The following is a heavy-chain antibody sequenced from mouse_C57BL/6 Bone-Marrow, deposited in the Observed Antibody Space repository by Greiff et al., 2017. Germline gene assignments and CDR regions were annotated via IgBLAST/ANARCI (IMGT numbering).Heavy chain of an antibody. CDR3: SRQVTTVLATKYFDV. J-gene: IGHJ1*03. D-gene: IGHD1-1*01. CDR2: ISGGGGNT. Sequence: VQLKESGGGLVKPGGSLKLSCAASGFTFSSYTMSWVRQTPEKRLQWVAAISGGGGNTYYPASVTGRFTISRDNDKNILYLQMSSLRSEDTALYYCSRQVTTVLATKYFDVWGTGTTVTVSS. V-gene: IGHV5-9*01. CDR1: GFTFSSYT.